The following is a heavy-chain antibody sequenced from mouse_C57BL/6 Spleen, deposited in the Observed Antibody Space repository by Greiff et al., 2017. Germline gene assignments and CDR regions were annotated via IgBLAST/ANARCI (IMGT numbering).Heavy chain of an antibody. V-gene: IGHV1-19*01. CDR3: ARGEKRDYFDY. J-gene: IGHJ2*01. Sequence: EVQLQQSGPVLVKPGASVKMSCKASGYTFPDYYMNWVKQSHGKSLEWIGVINPYNGGTSYNQKFKGKATLTVDKSSSTAYMERNSLTSEDSAVYYCARGEKRDYFDYWGQGTTLTVSS. CDR1: GYTFPDYY. CDR2: INPYNGGT.